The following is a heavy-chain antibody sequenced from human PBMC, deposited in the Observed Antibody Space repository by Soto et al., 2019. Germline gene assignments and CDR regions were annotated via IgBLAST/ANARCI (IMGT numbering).Heavy chain of an antibody. CDR2: IWYDGSKR. J-gene: IGHJ2*01. Sequence: VGSLRLSCAASAFIFRSYGMHWVRQAPGKGLEWVAMIWYDGSKRYYADSVKGRFTISRDNSKNALFLEMNTLRAEDTALYYCARDGSGPQVRYFDLWGRGTLVTVSS. CDR3: ARDGSGPQVRYFDL. CDR1: AFIFRSYG. V-gene: IGHV3-33*01. D-gene: IGHD3-3*01.